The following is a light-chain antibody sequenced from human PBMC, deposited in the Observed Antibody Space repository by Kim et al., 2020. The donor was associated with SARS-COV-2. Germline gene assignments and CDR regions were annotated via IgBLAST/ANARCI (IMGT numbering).Light chain of an antibody. V-gene: IGKV1-9*01. J-gene: IGKJ5*01. Sequence: DIQLTQSPSFLSASVGDRVTITCRASQSISSYLAWYQQKPGRAPKLLISAASTLQSGVPSRFSGSGSETEFTLTISSLQPEDFAIYYCQQRYSSPRTFGHGTQLDIK. CDR1: QSISSY. CDR2: AAS. CDR3: QQRYSSPRT.